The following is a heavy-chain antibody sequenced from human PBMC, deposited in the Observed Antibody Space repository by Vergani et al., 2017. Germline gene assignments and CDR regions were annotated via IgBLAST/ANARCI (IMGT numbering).Heavy chain of an antibody. CDR3: VRDAINYDVLTGYYIGLDA. CDR2: VSHSGST. CDR1: NSSINSNYY. V-gene: IGHV4-38-2*01. Sequence: QVQLQESGPGLVQPAETLSLTCVVSNSSINSNYYWGWIRQSPGQRLEWIGSVSHSGSTYSNPSLNSRVTISVDKSKKLISLILNSVTAADTAVYYCVRDAINYDVLTGYYIGLDAWGQGTLVTVSS. J-gene: IGHJ5*01. D-gene: IGHD3-9*01.